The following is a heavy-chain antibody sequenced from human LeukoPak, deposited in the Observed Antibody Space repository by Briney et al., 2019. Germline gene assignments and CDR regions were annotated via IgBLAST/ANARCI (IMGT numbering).Heavy chain of an antibody. D-gene: IGHD1-1*01. J-gene: IGHJ4*02. Sequence: SETLSLTCTVSGGSISSGDYYWSWIRQPPGKGLEWIGYIYYSGSTYYNPSLKSRVTISVDTSKNQFSLKLSSVTAADTAVYYCAKGVRTQLQLEEWGQGTLVTVSS. CDR2: IYYSGST. CDR1: GGSISSGDYY. V-gene: IGHV4-30-4*02. CDR3: AKGVRTQLQLEE.